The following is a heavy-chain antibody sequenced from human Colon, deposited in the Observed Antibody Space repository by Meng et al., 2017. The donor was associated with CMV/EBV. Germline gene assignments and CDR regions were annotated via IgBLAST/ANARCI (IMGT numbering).Heavy chain of an antibody. Sequence: GESLKISCAASFYNYRVHWVRQAPGKGLEYVAGISSNGDSTNYGDSVKGRFTMSRDLSKNTVYLQMGSLRPEDTALSYCARGGYCSSADCAVRFGLDVWGQGTTVTVSS. V-gene: IGHV3-64*02. CDR3: ARGGYCSSADCAVRFGLDV. J-gene: IGHJ6*02. CDR2: ISSNGDST. D-gene: IGHD2-2*01. CDR1: FYNYR.